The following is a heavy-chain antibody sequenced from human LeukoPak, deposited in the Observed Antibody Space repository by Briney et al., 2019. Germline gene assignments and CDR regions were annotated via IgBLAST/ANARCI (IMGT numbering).Heavy chain of an antibody. J-gene: IGHJ6*02. CDR2: IKQDGSDK. Sequence: PGGSLRLSCAASGFTFSTFWMTWVRQAPGKGLEWVANIKQDGSDKHFVDSVKGRVTISRDNARNSLYLQMNSLRADDTAVYYCARLTGSKADGMDVWGQGTTVTVSS. CDR1: GFTFSTFW. V-gene: IGHV3-7*01. CDR3: ARLTGSKADGMDV. D-gene: IGHD1-14*01.